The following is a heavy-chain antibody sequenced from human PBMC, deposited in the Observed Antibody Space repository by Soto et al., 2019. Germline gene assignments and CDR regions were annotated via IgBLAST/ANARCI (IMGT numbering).Heavy chain of an antibody. CDR1: GFTFSDYY. CDR3: ARDSGSYYSLNWYFDL. J-gene: IGHJ2*01. Sequence: PGGSLRRSCAASGFTFSDYYMSWIRQAPGKGLEWVSYISSSGSTIYYADSVKGRFTISRDNSKNTLYLQMNSLRAEDTAVYYCARDSGSYYSLNWYFDLWGRGTLVTVSS. CDR2: ISSSGSTI. V-gene: IGHV3-11*04. D-gene: IGHD1-26*01.